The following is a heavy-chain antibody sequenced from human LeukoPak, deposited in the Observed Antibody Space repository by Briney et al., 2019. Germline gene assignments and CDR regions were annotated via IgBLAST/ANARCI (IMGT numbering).Heavy chain of an antibody. V-gene: IGHV3-15*01. CDR1: GFTFDKAW. J-gene: IGHJ4*02. Sequence: KTGGSLRLSCAASGFTFDKAWMTWVRQAPGKGLEWVGRIKSKIHGGTIDYAAPVKGRFTISRDDSENTVYLQMSSLRAEDTAVYYCAVTTLGCYEENSEFCLDYWGQGTLVTVSS. D-gene: IGHD2-15*01. CDR3: AVTTLGCYEENSEFCLDY. CDR2: IKSKIHGGTI.